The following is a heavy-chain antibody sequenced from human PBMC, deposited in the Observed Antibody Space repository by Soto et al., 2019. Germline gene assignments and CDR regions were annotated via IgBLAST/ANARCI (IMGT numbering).Heavy chain of an antibody. D-gene: IGHD6-19*01. CDR1: GYTFTSYG. CDR2: ISAYNGNT. J-gene: IGHJ3*02. CDR3: ARVIAVAGHDAFDI. V-gene: IGHV1-18*01. Sequence: ASVKVSCKASGYTFTSYGISWVRQAPGQGLEWMGWISAYNGNTNYAQKLQGRVTMTTDTSTSTAYKELRSLRSDDTAVYYCARVIAVAGHDAFDIWGQGTMVTVSS.